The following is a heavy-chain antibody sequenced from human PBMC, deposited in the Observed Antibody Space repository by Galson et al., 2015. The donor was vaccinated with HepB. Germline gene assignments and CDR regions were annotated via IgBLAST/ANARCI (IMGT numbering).Heavy chain of an antibody. D-gene: IGHD6-19*01. Sequence: SVKVSCKASRYTFTGYYMHWVRQAPGQGLEWMGRINPNSGVTNYAQKFQGRVTMTRDTSISTAYMELSRLRSDDTAVYYCASKDSSGWAPFDYWGQGTLVTVSS. CDR3: ASKDSSGWAPFDY. CDR1: RYTFTGYY. J-gene: IGHJ4*02. CDR2: INPNSGVT. V-gene: IGHV1-2*06.